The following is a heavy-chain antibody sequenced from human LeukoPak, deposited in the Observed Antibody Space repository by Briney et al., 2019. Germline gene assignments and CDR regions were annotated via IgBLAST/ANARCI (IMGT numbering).Heavy chain of an antibody. Sequence: PGRSLRLSRAASGFTFSSYAMHWVRQAPGKGLEWVAVISYDGSNKYYADSVKGRFTISRDSSKNTVYLQMNSLRVEDTAVYYCAKDWAPYCGGDCYFNYWGQGTLVTVSS. D-gene: IGHD2-21*02. CDR3: AKDWAPYCGGDCYFNY. J-gene: IGHJ4*02. CDR1: GFTFSSYA. V-gene: IGHV3-30*04. CDR2: ISYDGSNK.